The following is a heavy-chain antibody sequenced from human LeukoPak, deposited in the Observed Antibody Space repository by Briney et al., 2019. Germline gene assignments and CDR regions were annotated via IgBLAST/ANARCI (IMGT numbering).Heavy chain of an antibody. Sequence: GGSLRLSSAASGLTVSSNYMSWVRQAAGKGLEWVSVIYSGGSTYYADSVKGRFTISRDNSKNTLYLQMNSLRAEDTAVYYCARNLYCSGGSCWYGMDVWGKGTTVTVSS. CDR2: IYSGGST. CDR3: ARNLYCSGGSCWYGMDV. CDR1: GLTVSSNY. J-gene: IGHJ6*04. D-gene: IGHD2-15*01. V-gene: IGHV3-53*01.